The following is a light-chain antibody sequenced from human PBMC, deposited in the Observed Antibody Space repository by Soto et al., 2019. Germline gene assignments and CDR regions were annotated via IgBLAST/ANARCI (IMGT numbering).Light chain of an antibody. V-gene: IGKV1-17*03. CDR2: GAS. CDR3: LQYYSHPLT. J-gene: IGKJ4*01. Sequence: DIQMTQSPSAMSASLGDRVTITCRARQGITASLAWFQQKPGKAPKRLIYGASTLQSGVPSRFSGSGSGTEFTLTISSLQPEDFATYFCLQYYSHPLTFGGGTKVDIK. CDR1: QGITAS.